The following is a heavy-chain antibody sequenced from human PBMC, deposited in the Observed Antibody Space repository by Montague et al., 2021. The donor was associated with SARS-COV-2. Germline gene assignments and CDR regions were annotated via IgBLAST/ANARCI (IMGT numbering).Heavy chain of an antibody. D-gene: IGHD3-16*01. CDR1: GDSVSEDNGS. Sequence: CAISGDSVSEDNGSWNGIRHSPSRGVDLLCRTYYRSRWFDHYEVSMKGRISIKADTSKNQFSLQLDSVTPEDTAVYYCARGDGLGPYTGYAFDIWGQGTLVTVSS. CDR3: ARGDGLGPYTGYAFDI. CDR2: TYYRSRWFD. V-gene: IGHV6-1*01. J-gene: IGHJ3*02.